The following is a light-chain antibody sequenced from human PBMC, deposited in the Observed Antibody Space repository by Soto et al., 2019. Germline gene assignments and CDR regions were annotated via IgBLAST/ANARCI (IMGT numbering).Light chain of an antibody. J-gene: IGKJ2*01. Sequence: EIVMTQSPATLSVSPGERATLSCRASQSVRSNLAWYQQKLGQAPRLLIYGASTRATGIPARFSGSGSGTEFTITISSLQSEDFAIFYCQQYNDWPRTFGQGTKL. CDR2: GAS. V-gene: IGKV3-15*01. CDR3: QQYNDWPRT. CDR1: QSVRSN.